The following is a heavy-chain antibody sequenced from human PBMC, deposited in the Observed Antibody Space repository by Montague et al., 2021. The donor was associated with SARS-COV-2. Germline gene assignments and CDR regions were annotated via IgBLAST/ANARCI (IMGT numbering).Heavy chain of an antibody. V-gene: IGHV6-1*01. D-gene: IGHD1-1*01. CDR1: GDSVVSNSAT. CDR2: TYYRSKWYN. J-gene: IGHJ6*02. Sequence: CAISGDSVVSNSATWNGVRQSPSRGIEWLGRTYYRSKWYNDYAVSVRGRVTINPDTSKNQFSLQLNSVTPEDTAIYYCTSGREGNYNVMDVWGQGTTVTVSS. CDR3: TSGREGNYNVMDV.